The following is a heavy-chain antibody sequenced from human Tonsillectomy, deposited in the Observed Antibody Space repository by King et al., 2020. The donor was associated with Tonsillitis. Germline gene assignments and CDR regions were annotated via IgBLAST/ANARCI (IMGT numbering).Heavy chain of an antibody. J-gene: IGHJ6*02. CDR1: GFTFTSYA. D-gene: IGHD5-12*01. CDR3: ASGLGSSGYDYDAMDV. V-gene: IGHV3-23*04. CDR2: ISGSGGTP. Sequence: VQLVESGGGLVQPGGSLRLSCAASGFTFTSYAMSWVRQAPGKGLEWVSAISGSGGTPYYADSVKGRFTISRDNSKNTLYLQMNSLRAEDTAVYYCASGLGSSGYDYDAMDVWGQGTTVTVSS.